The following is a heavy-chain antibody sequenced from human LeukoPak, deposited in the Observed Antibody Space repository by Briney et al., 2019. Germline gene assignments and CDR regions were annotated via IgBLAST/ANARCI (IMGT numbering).Heavy chain of an antibody. CDR1: GFTFSTYS. V-gene: IGHV3-48*04. CDR3: ATPFDY. Sequence: GSLRLSCAASGFTFSTYSMNWVRQAPGKGLEWVSYIDGDSSTIYYADSVRGRFTISRDNAKNSLYLQMSSLRAEDTGVYYCATPFDYWGQGTLVTVSS. J-gene: IGHJ4*02. CDR2: IDGDSSTI.